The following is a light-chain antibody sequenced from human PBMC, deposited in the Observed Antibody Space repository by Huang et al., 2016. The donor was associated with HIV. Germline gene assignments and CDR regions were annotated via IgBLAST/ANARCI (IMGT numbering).Light chain of an antibody. CDR3: QQYGSSLYT. V-gene: IGKV3-20*01. CDR1: QSVSSTY. J-gene: IGKJ2*01. CDR2: VAS. Sequence: EIVLTQSPGTLSLSPGERATLSCRASQSVSSTYLVWYQQKPGQAPSLLIYVASSRATGIPDRFSGSGSGTDFTLTISRLEPEDFAVYYCQQYGSSLYTFGQGTKLEIK.